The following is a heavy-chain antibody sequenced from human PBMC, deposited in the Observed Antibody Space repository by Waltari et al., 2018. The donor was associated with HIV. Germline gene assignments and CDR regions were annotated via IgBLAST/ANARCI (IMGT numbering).Heavy chain of an antibody. CDR1: GYRFTSYY. V-gene: IGHV1-2*02. CDR3: ARGGGPNSTGH. D-gene: IGHD3-16*01. CDR2: INPKSGGT. J-gene: IGHJ4*02. Sequence: QVQLMQSGAELKKPGDSVKVSCDASGYRFTSYYIYWVRQAPGQVLEWMGWINPKSGGTNYARRFEGEVSLTRDTSINTVFLEFNRLTLDDTAFYYCARGGGPNSTGHWGQGTLITVSS.